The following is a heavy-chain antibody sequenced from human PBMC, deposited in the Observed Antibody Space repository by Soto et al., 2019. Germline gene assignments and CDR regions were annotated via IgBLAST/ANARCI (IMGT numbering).Heavy chain of an antibody. Sequence: SETLSLTCAVYGGSFSGYYWSWIRQPPGKGLEWIGEINHSGSTNYNPSLKSRVTISVDTSKNQFSLKLSSVTAADTAVYYCARAPYDSSGYYVYWGQGTPVTVSS. CDR1: GGSFSGYY. V-gene: IGHV4-34*01. CDR3: ARAPYDSSGYYVY. J-gene: IGHJ4*02. CDR2: INHSGST. D-gene: IGHD3-22*01.